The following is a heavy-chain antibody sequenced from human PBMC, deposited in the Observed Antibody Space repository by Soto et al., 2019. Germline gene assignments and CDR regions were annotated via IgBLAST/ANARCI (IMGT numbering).Heavy chain of an antibody. Sequence: EVQLLESGGGLVQPGGSLRLSCAASGFAFDNYAMNWVRQAPGKGLEWISAISGSGGSTYYADSVKGRFTISRDNSKNTLYLQMTSLRAEDTAVYYCAKNPTGAAEYYFDFWGQRTLVTVSS. CDR1: GFAFDNYA. J-gene: IGHJ4*02. D-gene: IGHD6-13*01. CDR3: AKNPTGAAEYYFDF. CDR2: ISGSGGST. V-gene: IGHV3-23*01.